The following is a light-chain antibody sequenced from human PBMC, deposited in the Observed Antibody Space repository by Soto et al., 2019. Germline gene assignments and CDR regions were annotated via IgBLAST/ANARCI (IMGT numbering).Light chain of an antibody. CDR2: DAS. CDR3: QKFSSYPLT. J-gene: IGKJ4*01. V-gene: IGKV3-20*01. CDR1: QTVRNND. Sequence: ELMQSPGTLSLSPGEIATLACRASQTVRNNDLAWDQQKPGQAPRLLIYDASSRATGIANRFSGGGFRTDHTLTISRLEPEDFALYYCQKFSSYPLTFGGGTTVDLK.